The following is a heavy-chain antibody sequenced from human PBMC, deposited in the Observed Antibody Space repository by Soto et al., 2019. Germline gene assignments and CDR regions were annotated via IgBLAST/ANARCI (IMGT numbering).Heavy chain of an antibody. D-gene: IGHD1-1*01. Sequence: QVQLQQWGAGLLKPSETLSLTCAVYGGSFSGYYWSWIRQPPGKGLEWIGEINHSGSTNYNPSLKSRVTISLDTSKNQFSLKLSSVTAADTAVYYCARGLQPIRYGMDVWGQGTTVTVSS. CDR2: INHSGST. CDR1: GGSFSGYY. J-gene: IGHJ6*02. CDR3: ARGLQPIRYGMDV. V-gene: IGHV4-34*01.